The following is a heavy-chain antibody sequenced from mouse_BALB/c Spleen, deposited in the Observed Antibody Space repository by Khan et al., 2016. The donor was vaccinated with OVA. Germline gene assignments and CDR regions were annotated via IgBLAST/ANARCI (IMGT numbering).Heavy chain of an antibody. CDR2: IWGGGST. V-gene: IGHV2-6-5*01. D-gene: IGHD2-10*02. Sequence: QVQLKESGPGLVAPSQSLSITCTVSGFSLTDYGVSWIRQPPGKGLEWLGVIWGGGSTYYNSALKSRLNINKDNSKSQVFLKMNSLQTDDTAMYYWAKGVWYYYFALDYWGQGTSVTVSS. CDR3: AKGVWYYYFALDY. CDR1: GFSLTDYG. J-gene: IGHJ4*01.